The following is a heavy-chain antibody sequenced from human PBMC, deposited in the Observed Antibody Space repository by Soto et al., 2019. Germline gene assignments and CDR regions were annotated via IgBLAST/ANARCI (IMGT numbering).Heavy chain of an antibody. J-gene: IGHJ6*02. Sequence: ASVKVSCKVSGYTLTELSMHWVRQAPGKGLEWMGGFDPEDGETIYAQKFQGRVTMTEDTSTDTAYMELSSLRSEDTAVYYCATGEPPIAAAGTSVMNYYYYGMDVWGQGTTVTVSS. D-gene: IGHD6-13*01. CDR2: FDPEDGET. CDR1: GYTLTELS. CDR3: ATGEPPIAAAGTSVMNYYYYGMDV. V-gene: IGHV1-24*01.